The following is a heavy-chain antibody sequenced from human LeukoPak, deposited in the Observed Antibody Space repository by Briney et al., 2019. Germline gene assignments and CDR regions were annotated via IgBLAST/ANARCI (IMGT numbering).Heavy chain of an antibody. J-gene: IGHJ4*02. CDR1: GYSFNSYW. CDR3: ARHQDYGDRRPLDY. D-gene: IGHD4-17*01. Sequence: GESLKICCKGSGYSFNSYWIGWVRQMPGKGLEWMGIIYPGDSDTRYSPSFQGQVTISADKSISTTYLQWSSLKASDSAMYYCARHQDYGDRRPLDYWGQGTLVTVSS. V-gene: IGHV5-51*01. CDR2: IYPGDSDT.